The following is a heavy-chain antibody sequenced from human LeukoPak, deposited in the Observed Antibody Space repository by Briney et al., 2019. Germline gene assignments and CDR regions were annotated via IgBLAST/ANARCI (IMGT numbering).Heavy chain of an antibody. V-gene: IGHV3-11*04. Sequence: GGSLRLSCAASGFTLSDYYMSWIRQAPGKGLEWVSYISGSGSTIYYADSVKGRFTISRDNAKNSLYLQMNSLRAEDTAVYYCARGRWDDSDAVDIWGQGTMVTVSS. D-gene: IGHD3-22*01. CDR2: ISGSGSTI. CDR3: ARGRWDDSDAVDI. J-gene: IGHJ3*02. CDR1: GFTLSDYY.